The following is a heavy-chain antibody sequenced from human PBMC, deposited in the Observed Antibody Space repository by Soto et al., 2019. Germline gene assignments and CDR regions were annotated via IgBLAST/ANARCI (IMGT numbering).Heavy chain of an antibody. D-gene: IGHD5-18*01. CDR3: ARGAGFSYASTWFDI. CDR1: GASVSSGTYY. J-gene: IGHJ5*02. V-gene: IGHV4-61*03. Sequence: QVQLQGSGPGLVKPSETLSLTCTVFGASVSSGTYYWSWIRQAPGKGLEWVGHIYYTGSTNYNPSLNNRVTISVDTSKNHFSLQLTSVTAADTAVYYCARGAGFSYASTWFDIWGQGTLVTVSS. CDR2: IYYTGST.